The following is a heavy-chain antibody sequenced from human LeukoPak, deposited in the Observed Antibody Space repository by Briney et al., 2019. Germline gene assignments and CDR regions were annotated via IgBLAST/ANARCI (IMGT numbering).Heavy chain of an antibody. D-gene: IGHD3-10*01. CDR1: GGSFSGYY. CDR3: ARDRPLWFGELWSSDDY. CDR2: INHSGST. Sequence: PSETLSLTCAVYGGSFSGYYWSWIRQPPGKGLEWIGEINHSGSTNYNPSLKSRVTISVDTSKNQFSLKLSSVTAADTAVYYCARDRPLWFGELWSSDDYWGQGTLVTVSS. V-gene: IGHV4-34*01. J-gene: IGHJ4*02.